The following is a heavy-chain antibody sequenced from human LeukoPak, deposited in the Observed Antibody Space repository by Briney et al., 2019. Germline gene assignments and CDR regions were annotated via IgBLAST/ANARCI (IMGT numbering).Heavy chain of an antibody. V-gene: IGHV3-30*03. J-gene: IGHJ4*02. Sequence: GGSLRLSCAASGFAFSSYGMHWVRRAPGKGLEWVSMISYDGNKIEYGDSVKGRFTTFKDDSENTLYVQMNRLSAEDTAVYYCVGSYSYYFDYWGQGTLVTVSS. CDR3: VGSYSYYFDY. D-gene: IGHD3-10*01. CDR1: GFAFSSYG. CDR2: ISYDGNKI.